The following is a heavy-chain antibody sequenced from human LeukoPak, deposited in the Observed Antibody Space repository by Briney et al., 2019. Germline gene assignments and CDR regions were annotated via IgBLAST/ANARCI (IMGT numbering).Heavy chain of an antibody. V-gene: IGHV3-30*02. D-gene: IGHD4-11*01. Sequence: GGSLRLSCAASGFTFSNSGMHWVRQAPGKGLEWVAFIRYDGSKKYYADSVKGRLTISRDNSKNTLYLQMNSLRAEDTAVYYCARARNYEYTLDYWGQGTLVTASS. CDR1: GFTFSNSG. CDR2: IRYDGSKK. J-gene: IGHJ4*02. CDR3: ARARNYEYTLDY.